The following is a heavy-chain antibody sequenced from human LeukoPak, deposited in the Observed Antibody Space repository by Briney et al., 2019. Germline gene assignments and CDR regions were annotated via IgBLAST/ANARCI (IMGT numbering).Heavy chain of an antibody. Sequence: ASVKVSCKASGYTFTGYYMHWVRQAPGQGLEWMGWINPNSGGTNYAQKFQGRVTMTRNTSISTAYMELSSLRSEDTAVYYCAVIAVAGTGGDYWGQGTLVTVSS. CDR1: GYTFTGYY. J-gene: IGHJ4*02. D-gene: IGHD6-19*01. CDR2: INPNSGGT. V-gene: IGHV1-2*02. CDR3: AVIAVAGTGGDY.